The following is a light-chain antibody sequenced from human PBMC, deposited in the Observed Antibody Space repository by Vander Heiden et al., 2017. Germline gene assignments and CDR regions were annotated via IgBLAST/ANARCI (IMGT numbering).Light chain of an antibody. CDR3: VLHVGGGIWV. V-gene: IGLV8-61*01. Sequence: QTVVTQEPSFSVSPGGTVTLTCGLTSGSVSTDSYPSWYRQTSGQAPRTLLYSTNVRSSGVPDRFSGSILGNKAALTITGAQADDESHYCCVLHVGGGIWVFGGGTKLTVL. CDR1: SGSVSTDSY. J-gene: IGLJ3*02. CDR2: STN.